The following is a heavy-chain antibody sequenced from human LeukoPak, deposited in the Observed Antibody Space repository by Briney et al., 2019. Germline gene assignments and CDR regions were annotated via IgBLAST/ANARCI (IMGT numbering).Heavy chain of an antibody. J-gene: IGHJ3*01. Sequence: GGSLRLSCAASGFNYDDYAMHWVRQAPGKGLEWVSGISWNSGSIGYVDSVKGRFTISRDNSKNTVYLDMNSLRAEDTAVYYCARAVDIVATTPFDLWGQGTMVTVSS. D-gene: IGHD5-12*01. CDR1: GFNYDDYA. V-gene: IGHV3-9*01. CDR3: ARAVDIVATTPFDL. CDR2: ISWNSGSI.